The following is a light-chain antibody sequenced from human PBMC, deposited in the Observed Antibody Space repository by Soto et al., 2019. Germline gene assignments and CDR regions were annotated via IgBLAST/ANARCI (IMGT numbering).Light chain of an antibody. Sequence: DIQMTQSPSTLSASVGDIVTITCRASQSISSWLAWYHQKPGKAPKLLIYDASSLESCVPSRLSCSGSGAYFTLNLSSMQPDDFATYYCQQYNSYPYTFGQGTKVDIK. CDR1: QSISSW. CDR2: DAS. J-gene: IGKJ2*01. CDR3: QQYNSYPYT. V-gene: IGKV1-5*01.